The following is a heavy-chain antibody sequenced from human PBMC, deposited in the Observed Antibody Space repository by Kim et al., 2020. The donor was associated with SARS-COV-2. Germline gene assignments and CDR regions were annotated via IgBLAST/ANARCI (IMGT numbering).Heavy chain of an antibody. CDR3: AKNQWNRLVPDVFDI. CDR2: AAGSDSST. Sequence: GGSLRLSCAASGFNYNEFAMTWVRQAPGKGPEWVATAAGSDSSTFYADAVKGRFTISRDNSRNTLSLQMNSLTVDDTAIYYCAKNQWNRLVPDVFDIWGHGTMVTVSS. CDR1: GFNYNEFA. D-gene: IGHD1-1*01. V-gene: IGHV3-23*01. J-gene: IGHJ3*02.